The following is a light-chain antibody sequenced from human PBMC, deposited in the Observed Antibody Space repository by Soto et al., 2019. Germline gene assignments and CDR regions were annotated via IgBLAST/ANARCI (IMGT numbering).Light chain of an antibody. CDR3: KASDYSLTAFV. Sequence: SVLTHPPSVSGAPGKRVTISCTGSSSNSGAGYDVHWFQQLTGTAPKLVSFGNRNRPSGVTERFSGSKSGTSASLAITELQAEDEADSYCKASDYSLTAFVFGGGTKVNVL. CDR2: GNR. CDR1: SSNSGAGYD. J-gene: IGLJ3*02. V-gene: IGLV1-40*01.